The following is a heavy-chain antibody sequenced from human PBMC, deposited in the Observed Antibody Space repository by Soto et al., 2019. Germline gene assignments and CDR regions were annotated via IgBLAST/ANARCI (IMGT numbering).Heavy chain of an antibody. CDR1: GFTFSSYG. D-gene: IGHD3-22*01. Sequence: PGGSLRLSCAASGFTFSSYGMHWVRQAPGKGLEWVAVISYDGSNKYYADSVKGRFTISRDNSKNTLYLQMNSLRAEDTAVYYCASGAVGSGYYPMPFDYWGQGTLVTVSS. V-gene: IGHV3-30*03. CDR3: ASGAVGSGYYPMPFDY. J-gene: IGHJ4*02. CDR2: ISYDGSNK.